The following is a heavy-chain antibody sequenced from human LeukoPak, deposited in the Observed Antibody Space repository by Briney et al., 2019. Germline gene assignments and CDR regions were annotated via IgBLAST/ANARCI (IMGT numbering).Heavy chain of an antibody. D-gene: IGHD6-13*01. CDR1: GFTFVSYA. J-gene: IGHJ4*02. Sequence: GGSLRLFCAASGFTFVSYAMHWVRQAPAKGLEWVAVISYDGNNKDYADSDKGRFTISRDNSKNTLYLQMNSLRAEDTAVYYCARDASIVAAGFDFWGQGTLVSVSS. CDR3: ARDASIVAAGFDF. V-gene: IGHV3-30-3*01. CDR2: ISYDGNNK.